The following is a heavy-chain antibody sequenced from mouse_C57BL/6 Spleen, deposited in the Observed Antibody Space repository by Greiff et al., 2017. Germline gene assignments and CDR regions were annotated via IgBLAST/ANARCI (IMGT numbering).Heavy chain of an antibody. J-gene: IGHJ2*01. CDR2: ISDGGSYT. CDR1: GFTFSSYA. D-gene: IGHD2-3*01. V-gene: IGHV5-4*01. CDR3: ARETGDGYYLYYFDY. Sequence: EVKLVESGGGLVKPGGSLKLSCAASGFTFSSYAMSWVRQTPEKRLEWVATISDGGSYTDYPDNVKGRFTISRDNAKNNLYLQMSHLKSEDTAMYYCARETGDGYYLYYFDYWGQGTTLTVSS.